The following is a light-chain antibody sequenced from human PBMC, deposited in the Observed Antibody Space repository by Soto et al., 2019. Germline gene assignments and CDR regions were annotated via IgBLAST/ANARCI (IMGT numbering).Light chain of an antibody. Sequence: DIQMTQSPSSLSASVGDRVTITCRASQSIRNYLNWYQQKPGKAPKLLIYAASILESGVPSRFTGSGSGTDFTLTISSLQPEDFATYYCQQSYNTPRTFGPGTKVDIK. CDR3: QQSYNTPRT. CDR2: AAS. CDR1: QSIRNY. J-gene: IGKJ3*01. V-gene: IGKV1-39*01.